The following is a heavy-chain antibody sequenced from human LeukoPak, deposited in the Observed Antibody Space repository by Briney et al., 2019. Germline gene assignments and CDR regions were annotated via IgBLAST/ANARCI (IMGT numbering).Heavy chain of an antibody. D-gene: IGHD3-9*01. CDR2: ISAYNGNT. CDR1: GYTVTSYG. CDR3: ARMVSLLRYFDWLSYWFDP. J-gene: IGHJ5*02. V-gene: IGHV1-18*01. Sequence: GASVKVSCKASGYTVTSYGISWVRQAPGQGLEWMGWISAYNGNTNYAQKLQGRVTMTTDTSTSTAYMELRSLRSDDTAVYYCARMVSLLRYFDWLSYWFDPWGQGTLVTVSS.